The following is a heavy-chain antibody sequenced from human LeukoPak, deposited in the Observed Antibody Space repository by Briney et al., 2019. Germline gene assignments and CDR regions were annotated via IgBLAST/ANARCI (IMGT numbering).Heavy chain of an antibody. V-gene: IGHV4-59*08. J-gene: IGHJ5*02. Sequence: SETLSLTCTVSGGSISSYYWSWIRQPPGKGLEWIGYIYYSGSTNYNPSLKSRVTISVDTSKNQFSLKLSSVTAADTAVYYCARYRQVPSWFDPWGQGTLVTVSS. CDR3: ARYRQVPSWFDP. CDR2: IYYSGST. CDR1: GGSISSYY. D-gene: IGHD3-16*02.